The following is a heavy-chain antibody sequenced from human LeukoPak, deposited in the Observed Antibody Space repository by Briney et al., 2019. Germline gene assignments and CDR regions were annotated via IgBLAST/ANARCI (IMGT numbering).Heavy chain of an antibody. CDR3: ARAYGDKDAFDI. D-gene: IGHD4-17*01. CDR2: IFSGGYT. V-gene: IGHV3-66*01. Sequence: GGSLRLSCAASGFTVRTNYMSWVRQAPGKGLEWVSLIFSGGYTFYADSVKSRFTISRDTSKNTLYLQMNSLRAEDTAVYYCARAYGDKDAFDIWGQGTMVTVSS. CDR1: GFTVRTNY. J-gene: IGHJ3*02.